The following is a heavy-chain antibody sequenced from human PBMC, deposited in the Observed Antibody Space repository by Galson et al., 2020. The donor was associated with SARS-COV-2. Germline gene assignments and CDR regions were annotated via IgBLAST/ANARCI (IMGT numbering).Heavy chain of an antibody. D-gene: IGHD2-2*01. V-gene: IGHV3-23*01. CDR1: GFTFSIYA. J-gene: IGHJ6*03. CDR3: ANQGGYCSITSCCPYYYYLVV. CDR2: ISGSGDST. Sequence: GESLKISCAASGFTFSIYAISWVRPAPGKGLEWVSAISGSGDSTYYADSVKGRFTISRDNSKNTLYLQMNSLRAEDTAVYYCANQGGYCSITSCCPYYYYLVVWGKGTTVSVSS.